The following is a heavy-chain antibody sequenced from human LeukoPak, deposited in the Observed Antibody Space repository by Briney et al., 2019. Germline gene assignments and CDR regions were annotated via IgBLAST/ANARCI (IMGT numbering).Heavy chain of an antibody. CDR1: GFTFSSYG. Sequence: GGSLRLSCAASGFTFSSYGMHWVRQAPGKGLEWVAVIWYDGSNKYYADSVKGRFTIFRDNSKNTLYLQMNSLRAEDTAVYYCAKQEAPPGSAYWGQGTLVTVSS. J-gene: IGHJ4*02. CDR2: IWYDGSNK. D-gene: IGHD3-10*01. V-gene: IGHV3-33*06. CDR3: AKQEAPPGSAY.